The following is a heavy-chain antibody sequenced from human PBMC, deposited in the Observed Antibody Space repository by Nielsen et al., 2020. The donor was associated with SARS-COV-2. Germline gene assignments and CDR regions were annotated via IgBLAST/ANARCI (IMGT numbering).Heavy chain of an antibody. V-gene: IGHV3-33*06. CDR2: IWYDGSNK. J-gene: IGHJ6*02. CDR1: GFTFSSYG. Sequence: GGSLRLSCAASGFTFSSYGMHWVRQAPGKGLEWVAVIWYDGSNKYYADSVKGRFTISRDNSKNTLYLQMNSLRAEDTAVYYCAKVQENYDFWSGYYTDLYGMDVWGQGTTVTVSS. D-gene: IGHD3-3*01. CDR3: AKVQENYDFWSGYYTDLYGMDV.